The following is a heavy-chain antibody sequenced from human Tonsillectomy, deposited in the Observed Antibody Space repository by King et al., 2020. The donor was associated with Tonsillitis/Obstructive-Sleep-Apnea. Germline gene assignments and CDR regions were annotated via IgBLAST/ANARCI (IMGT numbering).Heavy chain of an antibody. D-gene: IGHD3-3*01. CDR1: GFTFSSYS. CDR2: ISSSSSYI. J-gene: IGHJ3*02. Sequence: VQLVESGGGLVKPGGSLRLSCAASGFTFSSYSMNWVRQAPGKGLEWGASISSSSSYIYYADSVKGRFTISRENAKNSLYLQMNSLRAEDTAVYYCAEAMLTYYDFWSGYYNDAFDIWGQGTMVTVSS. V-gene: IGHV3-21*01. CDR3: AEAMLTYYDFWSGYYNDAFDI.